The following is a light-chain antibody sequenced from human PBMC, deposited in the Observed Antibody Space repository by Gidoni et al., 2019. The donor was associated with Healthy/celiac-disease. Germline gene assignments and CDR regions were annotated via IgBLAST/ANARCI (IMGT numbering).Light chain of an antibody. CDR3: QQYNSYLWT. CDR1: QSISSW. CDR2: DAS. J-gene: IGKJ1*01. V-gene: IGKV1-5*01. Sequence: DIQMTQSPSTLSASVGDRITITCRASQSISSWLAWYQQKPGKAPKLLIYDASSLESGVPSRFRGSGSGTEFTLTISSLQPDEFATYYCQQYNSYLWTFGQGTKVEIK.